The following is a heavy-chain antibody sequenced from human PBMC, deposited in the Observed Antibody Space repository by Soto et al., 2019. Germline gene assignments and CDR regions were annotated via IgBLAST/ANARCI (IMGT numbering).Heavy chain of an antibody. CDR2: IWYDGSNK. J-gene: IGHJ4*02. Sequence: QVQLVESGGGVVQPGRSLRLSCAASGFTFSSYGMHWVRQAPGKGLAWVAVIWYDGSNKYYADSVKGRFTISRDNSKNTLYLQMNSLRAEDTSVYYCAREVTTYSSSWSFDYWGQGTLVTVSS. D-gene: IGHD6-13*01. V-gene: IGHV3-33*01. CDR3: AREVTTYSSSWSFDY. CDR1: GFTFSSYG.